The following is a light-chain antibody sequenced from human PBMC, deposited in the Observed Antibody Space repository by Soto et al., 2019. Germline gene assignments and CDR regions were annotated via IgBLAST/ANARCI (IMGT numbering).Light chain of an antibody. CDR2: DNN. CDR1: SSNVGAGHD. CDR3: QSYDSSLSGVV. Sequence: QSVLTQPPSVSGAPGQRVTISCTGSSSNVGAGHDVHWYQQLPGTAPKLLIYDNNNRPSGVPDRFSGSKSGTSASLAITGLQAEDEADYYCQSYDSSLSGVVFGGGTKLTVL. V-gene: IGLV1-40*01. J-gene: IGLJ2*01.